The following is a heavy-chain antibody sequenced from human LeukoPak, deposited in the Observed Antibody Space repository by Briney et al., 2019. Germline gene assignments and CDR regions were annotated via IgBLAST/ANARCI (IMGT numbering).Heavy chain of an antibody. CDR2: INPGDGTT. J-gene: IGHJ4*02. Sequence: GASVKVSCKTSGYTFTNDCMHWVRQAPGQGLEWMGVINPGDGTTKYAQKFQGRVTMTRDTSTSTLYMELSSLRSEDTAMYYCSKVGQLVFDYWGQGTLVTVSS. CDR1: GYTFTNDC. CDR3: SKVGQLVFDY. D-gene: IGHD6-6*01. V-gene: IGHV1-46*03.